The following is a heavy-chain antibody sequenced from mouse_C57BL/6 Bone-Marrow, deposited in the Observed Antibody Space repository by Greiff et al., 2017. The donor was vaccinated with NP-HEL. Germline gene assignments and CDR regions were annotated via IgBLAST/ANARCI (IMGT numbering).Heavy chain of an antibody. CDR3: ASLWLRQWYFDV. J-gene: IGHJ1*03. V-gene: IGHV1-42*01. CDR2: INPSTGGT. D-gene: IGHD2-2*01. Sequence: VQLQQSGPELVKPGASVKISCKASGYSFTGYYMTWVKQSPDKSLEWIGAINPSTGGTTYNQKFKAKATLTVDKSSSTAYMQLKSLTSEDSAVYYCASLWLRQWYFDVWGTGTTVTVSS. CDR1: GYSFTGYY.